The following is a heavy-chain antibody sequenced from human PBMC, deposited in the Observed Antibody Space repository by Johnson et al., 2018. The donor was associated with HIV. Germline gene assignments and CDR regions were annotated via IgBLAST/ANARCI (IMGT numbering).Heavy chain of an antibody. D-gene: IGHD3-22*01. CDR3: ARGGYYYDSYDAFDI. J-gene: IGHJ3*02. Sequence: QVQLVESGGGLVKPGGSLRLSCAASGFTFSNAWMNWVRQAPGKGLEWVAVISYDGSNKYYADSVKGRFTISRDNSKNTLYLQMNSLRAEGTAVYYCARGGYYYDSYDAFDIWGQGTMVTVSS. V-gene: IGHV3-30*05. CDR2: ISYDGSNK. CDR1: GFTFSNAW.